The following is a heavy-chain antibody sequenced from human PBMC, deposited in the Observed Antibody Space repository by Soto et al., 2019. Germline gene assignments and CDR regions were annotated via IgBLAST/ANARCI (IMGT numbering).Heavy chain of an antibody. Sequence: EVQLVESGGGLVQPGGSLRLSCAASGFTFSSYSMNWVSQAPGKGLEWVSYISSSSSTIYYADSVKGRFTISRHNAKSSLHRQTNMQRADSTAVYYCARDLPEKGFSRGYWGQGTMVTVSS. J-gene: IGHJ4*02. CDR3: ARDLPEKGFSRGY. V-gene: IGHV3-48*01. CDR1: GFTFSSYS. CDR2: ISSSSSTI. D-gene: IGHD2-15*01.